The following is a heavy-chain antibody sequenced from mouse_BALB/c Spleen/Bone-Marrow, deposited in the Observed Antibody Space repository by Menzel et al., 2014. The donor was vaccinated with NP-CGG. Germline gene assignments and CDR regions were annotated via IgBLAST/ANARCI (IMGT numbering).Heavy chain of an antibody. Sequence: EVKLVESGGGLVQPGGSRKLSWAALGFIFSSFGRHWVRQVPEKGLEGVAYISSGSSTIYYADTVKGRFTISRDNPKNTLFLQMTSLRSEDTAMYYCAIEGYYDYWGQGTTLTVSS. CDR2: ISSGSSTI. CDR1: GFIFSSFG. J-gene: IGHJ2*01. D-gene: IGHD2-3*01. V-gene: IGHV5-17*02. CDR3: AIEGYYDY.